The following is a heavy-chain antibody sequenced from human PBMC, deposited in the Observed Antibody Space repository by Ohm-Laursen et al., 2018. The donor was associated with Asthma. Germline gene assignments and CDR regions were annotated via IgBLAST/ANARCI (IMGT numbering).Heavy chain of an antibody. Sequence: SLRLSCAASGFTFSSYAMSWVRQAPGKGLEWVSAISGSGGSTYYADSVKGRFTISRDNSKNTLYLQMNSLRAEDTAVYYCVSSGWQRSFFDYWGQGTLVTVSS. CDR1: GFTFSSYA. D-gene: IGHD6-19*01. CDR3: VSSGWQRSFFDY. V-gene: IGHV3-23*01. J-gene: IGHJ4*02. CDR2: ISGSGGST.